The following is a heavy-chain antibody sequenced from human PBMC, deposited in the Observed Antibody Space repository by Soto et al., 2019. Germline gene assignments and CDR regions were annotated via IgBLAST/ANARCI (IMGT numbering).Heavy chain of an antibody. V-gene: IGHV3-30*18. J-gene: IGHJ6*02. Sequence: GGSLRLSCEVSGLKFSKFGYGVHWVRQSPGEGLEWLSFISFDGTSKVNADSVEGRFTVSRVNSKNTVFLEVNSLRIEDTAVYYCAKDQYTKSDPVVSGMDVWGQGTTVTVSS. CDR2: ISFDGTSK. CDR1: GLKFSKFGYG. D-gene: IGHD2-2*02. CDR3: AKDQYTKSDPVVSGMDV.